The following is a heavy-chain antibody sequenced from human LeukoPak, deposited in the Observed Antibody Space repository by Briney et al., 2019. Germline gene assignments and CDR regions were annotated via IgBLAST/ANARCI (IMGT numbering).Heavy chain of an antibody. V-gene: IGHV1-2*02. CDR2: INPNSGAT. CDR3: AGVGASGMAPNAFDI. J-gene: IGHJ3*02. CDR1: GYTFTGYY. D-gene: IGHD1-26*01. Sequence: GASVKVSFKASGYTFTGYYMHWVRQSPGQGLEWMGWINPNSGATDYAQNFQGRVTMTRDTSISTAYMELSRLRSDDTAVYYCAGVGASGMAPNAFDIRGQGTMVTVSS.